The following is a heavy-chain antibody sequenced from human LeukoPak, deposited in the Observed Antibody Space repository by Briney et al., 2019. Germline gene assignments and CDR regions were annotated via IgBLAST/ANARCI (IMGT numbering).Heavy chain of an antibody. CDR2: MNPNSGNT. D-gene: IGHD3-22*01. V-gene: IGHV1-8*01. CDR1: GYTFTSYD. CDR3: ARGGSYYYDSSGYSERDY. Sequence: ASVKVSCKASGYTFTSYDINWVRQATGQGLEWMGWMNPNSGNTGYAQKFQGRVTMTRNTSISTAYMELSSLRSEDTAVYYCARGGSYYYDSSGYSERDYWGQGTLVTVSS. J-gene: IGHJ4*02.